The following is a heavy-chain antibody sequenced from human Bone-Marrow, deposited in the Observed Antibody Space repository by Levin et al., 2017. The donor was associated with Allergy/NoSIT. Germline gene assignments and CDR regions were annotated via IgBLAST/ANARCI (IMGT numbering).Heavy chain of an antibody. V-gene: IGHV3-7*01. CDR1: GFTFGTFW. D-gene: IGHD4-23*01. CDR2: MNQAGSER. CDR3: AREIWQLPDY. J-gene: IGHJ4*02. Sequence: GGSLRLSCAASGFTFGTFWMAWVRQTPGKGLEWVAHMNQAGSERYYVDSVKDRFTISRDNSKASLYLQMNSLRPDDTAVYFCAREIWQLPDYWGQGTLVTVSS.